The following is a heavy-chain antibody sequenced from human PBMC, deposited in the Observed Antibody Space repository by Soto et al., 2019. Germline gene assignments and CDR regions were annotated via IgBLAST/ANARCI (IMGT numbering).Heavy chain of an antibody. J-gene: IGHJ4*02. CDR1: GDSVSCNSAA. CDR3: ARDRWLGYCSGGSCALDY. D-gene: IGHD2-15*01. V-gene: IGHV6-1*01. CDR2: TYYRSKWYN. Sequence: SQTLSLTCAISGDSVSCNSAAWNWIRQSPSRGLEWLGRTYYRSKWYNDYAVSVKSRITINPDTSKNQFSLQLNSVTPEDTAVYYCARDRWLGYCSGGSCALDYWGQGTLVTV.